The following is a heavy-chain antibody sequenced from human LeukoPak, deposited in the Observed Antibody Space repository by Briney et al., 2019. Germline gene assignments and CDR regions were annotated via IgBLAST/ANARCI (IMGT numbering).Heavy chain of an antibody. CDR2: MNSKSGDT. D-gene: IGHD3-10*01. V-gene: IGHV1-8*01. CDR1: GYTFIDYD. CDR3: ARSFRPFNSATWFLSFDS. Sequence: ASVKVSCKASGYTFIDYDINWVRQATGQGLGWMGWMNSKSGDTGYAQKFQGRVTMTRKTSISTAYMELSSLRPEDTAVYYCARSFRPFNSATWFLSFDSWGPGTLVTVSS. J-gene: IGHJ4*02.